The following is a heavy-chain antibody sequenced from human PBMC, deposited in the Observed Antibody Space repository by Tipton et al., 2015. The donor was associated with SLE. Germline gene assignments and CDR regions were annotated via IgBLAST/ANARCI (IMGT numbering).Heavy chain of an antibody. Sequence: TLSLTCSVSGGSISGTSHYWGWIRQSPGKGLEWLGSIYYSGTSYCNPSLKSRVTISVDTSKNQISLKLRSVTAADTAVYYCAGTPWLVRFEYWGQGTLVNVSP. CDR3: AGTPWLVRFEY. CDR1: GGSISGTSHY. CDR2: IYYSGTS. J-gene: IGHJ4*02. V-gene: IGHV4-39*01. D-gene: IGHD3-10*01.